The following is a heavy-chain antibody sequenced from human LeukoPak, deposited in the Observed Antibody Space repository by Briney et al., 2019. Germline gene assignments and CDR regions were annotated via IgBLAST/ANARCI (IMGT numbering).Heavy chain of an antibody. V-gene: IGHV4-39*07. J-gene: IGHJ6*03. CDR3: ARDRPHYDFWSGPSQTYYYYYMDV. CDR1: GGSISSSSYY. D-gene: IGHD3-3*01. CDR2: IYYSGST. Sequence: PSETLSLTCTVSGGSISSSSYYWGWIRQPPGKGLEWIGSIYYSGSTYYNPSLKSRVTMSVDTSKNQFSLKLSSVTAADTAVYYCARDRPHYDFWSGPSQTYYYYYMDVWGKGTTVTVSS.